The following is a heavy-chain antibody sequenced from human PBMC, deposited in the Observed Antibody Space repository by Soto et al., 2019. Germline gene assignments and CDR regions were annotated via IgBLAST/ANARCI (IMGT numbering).Heavy chain of an antibody. CDR1: GYTFTSYG. Sequence: ASVKVSCKASGYTFTSYGISWVRQAPGQGLEWMGWISGYNGDTNYAQKLQGRVTMTTDTSTTTAYMELRSLRSDDTAVYYCARADPDCSGGSCYPRLQTYLDNWGQGTLVTVSS. J-gene: IGHJ4*02. D-gene: IGHD2-15*01. V-gene: IGHV1-18*01. CDR3: ARADPDCSGGSCYPRLQTYLDN. CDR2: ISGYNGDT.